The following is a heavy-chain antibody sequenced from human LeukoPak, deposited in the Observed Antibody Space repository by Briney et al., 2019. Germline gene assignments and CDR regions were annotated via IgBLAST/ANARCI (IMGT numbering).Heavy chain of an antibody. D-gene: IGHD2-2*01. Sequence: GGSLRLSCAASGFTFSSYGMHWVRQAPGKGLEWVAVIWYDGSNKYYADSVKGRFTISRDNSKNTLYLQMNSLRAEDTAVYYCARDYCSSTSCYPWYYYYYMDVWGKGTTVTVSS. CDR3: ARDYCSSTSCYPWYYYYYMDV. CDR2: IWYDGSNK. V-gene: IGHV3-33*01. J-gene: IGHJ6*03. CDR1: GFTFSSYG.